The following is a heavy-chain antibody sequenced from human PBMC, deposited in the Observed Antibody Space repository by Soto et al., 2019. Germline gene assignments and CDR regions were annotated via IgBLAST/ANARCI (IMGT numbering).Heavy chain of an antibody. J-gene: IGHJ4*02. D-gene: IGHD6-13*01. V-gene: IGHV3-23*01. CDR1: GVSGFTFSKYA. Sequence: GGSLRLSCAASGVSGFTFSKYAMSWVRQAPGKGLEWVSTIGGTGGFVTYYADSVKGRFTISRDNSKNTLYLQMDNLRAEDTAHYFCARGFSAGKGSPPDFWGQGSLVTVSS. CDR3: ARGFSAGKGSPPDF. CDR2: IGGTGGFVT.